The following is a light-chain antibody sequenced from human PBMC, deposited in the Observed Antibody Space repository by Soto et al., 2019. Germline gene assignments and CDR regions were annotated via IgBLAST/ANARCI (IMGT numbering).Light chain of an antibody. Sequence: DVVMTYYPEFLKSSLSXXGNIKXKAXPXXXFTSKNKNYLGWCQQKPRQPPKLLLSWASTRESGVPDRFSGSGSGTDFTLTISSLQAEDVAVYYCQQYYNSPLAFGGGSEVDIK. CDR2: WAS. J-gene: IGKJ4*01. CDR3: QQYYNSPLA. CDR1: PXXXFTSKNKNY. V-gene: IGKV4-1*01.